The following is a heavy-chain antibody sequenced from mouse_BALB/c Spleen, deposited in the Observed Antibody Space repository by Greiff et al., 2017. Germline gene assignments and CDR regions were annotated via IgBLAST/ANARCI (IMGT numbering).Heavy chain of an antibody. CDR1: GFTFSSFG. D-gene: IGHD2-1*01. J-gene: IGHJ4*01. CDR3: ARASDGNFLMDY. V-gene: IGHV5-17*02. CDR2: ISSGSSTI. Sequence: EVKLMESGGGLVQPGGSRKLSCAASGFTFSSFGMHWVRQAPEKGLEWVAYISSGSSTIYYADTVKGRFTISRDNPKNTLFLQMTMLRSEDTAMYYCARASDGNFLMDYWGQGTSVTVSS.